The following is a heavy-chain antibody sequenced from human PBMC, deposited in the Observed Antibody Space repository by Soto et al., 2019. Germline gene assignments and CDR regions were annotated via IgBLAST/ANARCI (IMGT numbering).Heavy chain of an antibody. CDR3: ARTLEEQVFFSSCGHHRDLLAFPAHRSSDL. Sequence: ASVKVSCKAPGYTFTSYGISWVRQAPGQGLEWMGWISAYNGNTNYAQKLQGRVTMTTDTSTSTAYMELRSLRSDDTAVYYCARTLEEQVFFSSCGHHRDLLAFPAHRSSDL. J-gene: IGHJ2*01. CDR2: ISAYNGNT. CDR1: GYTFTSYG. V-gene: IGHV1-18*01. D-gene: IGHD2-15*01.